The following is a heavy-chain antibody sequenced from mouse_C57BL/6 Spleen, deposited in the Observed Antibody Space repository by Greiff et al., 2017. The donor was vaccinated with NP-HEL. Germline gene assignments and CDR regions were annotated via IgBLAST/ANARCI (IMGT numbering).Heavy chain of an antibody. CDR3: VRGGAAQD. V-gene: IGHV10-1*01. CDR2: IRSKSNNYAT. D-gene: IGHD3-2*02. J-gene: IGHJ4*01. Sequence: DAGGGLVQPKGSLKLSCAASGFSFNTYAMNWVRQAPGKGLEWVARIRSKSNNYATYYADSVKDRFTISRDDSESMLYLQMNNLKTEDTAMYYCVRGGAAQDWGQGTSVTVSS. CDR1: GFSFNTYA.